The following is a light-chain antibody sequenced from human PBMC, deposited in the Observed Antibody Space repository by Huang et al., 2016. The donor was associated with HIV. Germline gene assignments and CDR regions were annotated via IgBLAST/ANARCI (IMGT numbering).Light chain of an antibody. CDR1: QSVYSY. V-gene: IGKV3-11*01. CDR3: QQRSAWPLT. J-gene: IGKJ4*01. Sequence: EIVLTQSPATLSLSPGERATLSCRASQSVYSYLAWYQQKPGQAPRLLIYDASNRATGIPARFSGSGSGTDFTLTISSLQSEDFAVYYCQQRSAWPLTFGGGTKVEI. CDR2: DAS.